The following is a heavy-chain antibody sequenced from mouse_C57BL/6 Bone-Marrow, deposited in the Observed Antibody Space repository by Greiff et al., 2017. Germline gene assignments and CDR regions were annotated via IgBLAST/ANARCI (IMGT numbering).Heavy chain of an antibody. Sequence: QVQLQQSGPELVRPGASVKISCKASGYTFTSYWMQWVRQRPGQGLEWIGEIFPGSGSTYYNEKFKGKATLTVDKSSSTAYMQLSSLTSEDSAVYFCARRSFDDCVDYWGQGTTVTVSS. V-gene: IGHV1-56*01. CDR3: ARRSFDDCVDY. J-gene: IGHJ4*01. CDR2: IFPGSGST. CDR1: GYTFTSYW. D-gene: IGHD2-12*01.